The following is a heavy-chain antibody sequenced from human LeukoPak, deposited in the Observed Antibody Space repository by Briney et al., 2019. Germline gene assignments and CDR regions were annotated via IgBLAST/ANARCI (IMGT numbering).Heavy chain of an antibody. J-gene: IGHJ4*02. CDR3: ARDLYTRPGPYYFDY. CDR2: INPNSGGT. V-gene: IGHV1-2*02. Sequence: WASVKVSCKASGYTFTDYYMHWVRQAPGQGLEWMGWINPNSGGTNFAEKFQGRVTMTRDTSISTAYMDLTRLRFDDTAVYYCARDLYTRPGPYYFDYWGQGTLVTVSS. CDR1: GYTFTDYY.